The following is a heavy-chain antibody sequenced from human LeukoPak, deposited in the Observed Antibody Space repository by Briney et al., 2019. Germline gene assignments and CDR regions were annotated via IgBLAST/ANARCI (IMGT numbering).Heavy chain of an antibody. J-gene: IGHJ4*02. CDR1: GYSISSGYY. D-gene: IGHD3-10*01. CDR3: ARYAWFGESIYYFDY. V-gene: IGHV4-38-2*02. CDR2: IYHSGST. Sequence: PSETLSLTCTVSGYSISSGYYWGWIRQPPGKGLEWIGSIYHSGSTYYNPSLMSRVTISVDTSKNQFSLRLSSVTAADTAVYYCARYAWFGESIYYFDYWGRGTLVTASS.